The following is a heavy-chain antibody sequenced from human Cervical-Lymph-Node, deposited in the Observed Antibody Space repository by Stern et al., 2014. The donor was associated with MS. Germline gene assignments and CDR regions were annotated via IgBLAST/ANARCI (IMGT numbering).Heavy chain of an antibody. V-gene: IGHV4-61*02. CDR3: ATTSNVDYYYYAMDV. CDR1: GGSFSSGTYY. CDR2: IYTSGRT. D-gene: IGHD4-11*01. J-gene: IGHJ6*02. Sequence: QVQLVESGPGLVKPSQTLSLTCTVSGGSFSSGTYYWSWIRQPDGKGLQWIGRIYTSGRTNYNPSLKSRVTFSVDPSKNQFSRRLSSVTAADTAVYYCATTSNVDYYYYAMDVWGQGTTVTVSS.